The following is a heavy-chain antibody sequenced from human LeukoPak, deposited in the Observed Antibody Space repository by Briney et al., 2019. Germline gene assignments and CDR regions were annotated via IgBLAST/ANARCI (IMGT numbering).Heavy chain of an antibody. Sequence: PGGSLRLSCAASGFSFSDYGMHWVRQAPGKGPEWVAIIWYDGSNKYYADSVKGRFTVSRDNSKNTLYLQMNSLRAEDTAVYYCARDLVAAAGNYYYYYGMDVWGQGTTVTVSS. CDR2: IWYDGSNK. CDR1: GFSFSDYG. CDR3: ARDLVAAAGNYYYYYGMDV. J-gene: IGHJ6*02. D-gene: IGHD6-13*01. V-gene: IGHV3-33*01.